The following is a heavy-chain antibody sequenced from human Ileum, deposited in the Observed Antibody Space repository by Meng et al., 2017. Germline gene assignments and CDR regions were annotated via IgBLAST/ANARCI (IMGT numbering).Heavy chain of an antibody. CDR3: ATTMVRGVSGGYFDY. V-gene: IGHV4-4*02. CDR2: IYHSGST. J-gene: IGHJ4*02. D-gene: IGHD3-10*01. CDR1: GGSSSNSNL. Sequence: HVHLQGSGAGLVKASGTLSLTLAVSGGSSSNSNLWRWVRQPPGKGLAGIGEIYHSGSTNYNPSLKSRVTISVDKSKNQFSLKLGSVTAADTAVYYCATTMVRGVSGGYFDYWGQGTLVTVSS.